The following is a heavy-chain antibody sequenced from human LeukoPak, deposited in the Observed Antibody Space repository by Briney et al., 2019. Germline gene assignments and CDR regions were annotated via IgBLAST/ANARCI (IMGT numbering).Heavy chain of an antibody. CDR1: GYTFTSYA. D-gene: IGHD2-21*02. V-gene: IGHV1-3*04. J-gene: IGHJ4*02. Sequence: ASVKVSCKASGYTFTSYAMHWVRQAPGQRLEWMGWINTDNGKTKYSQKFQGRVTITRDTSASTAYMELSSLRSEDTAVYYCARVPIVVVTAIPFDYWGQGTLVTVSS. CDR3: ARVPIVVVTAIPFDY. CDR2: INTDNGKT.